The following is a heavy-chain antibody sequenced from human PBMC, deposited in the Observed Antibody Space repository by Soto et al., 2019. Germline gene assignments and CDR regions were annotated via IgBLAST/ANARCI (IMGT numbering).Heavy chain of an antibody. Sequence: EVQLVESGGGLVKPGGSLRLSCAGSGFTFSNVWMNWVRQAPGKGLEWVGRIKSETDGGTIDYAAPVKSRFTISRDNSNTTLYLQMNSLKTEDTATYYCTPLALKYNSDWYPLSDWGQGTRVTVSS. D-gene: IGHD6-19*01. CDR3: TPLALKYNSDWYPLSD. V-gene: IGHV3-15*07. CDR1: GFTFSNVW. J-gene: IGHJ4*02. CDR2: IKSETDGGTI.